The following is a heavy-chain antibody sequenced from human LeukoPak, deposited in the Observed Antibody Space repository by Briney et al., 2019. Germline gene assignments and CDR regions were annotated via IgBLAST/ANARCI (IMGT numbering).Heavy chain of an antibody. J-gene: IGHJ6*02. CDR1: GGSISSGGYY. CDR3: ARDRAEYGDSSLYFYYGMDV. CDR2: IYYSGSA. V-gene: IGHV4-31*03. D-gene: IGHD4-17*01. Sequence: SQTLSLTCSVSGGSISSGGYYWSWIRQHPGKGLEWIGYIYYSGSAYYKPSLKSRVTISLDTSKNQFSLRMTSVTAADTAVYYCARDRAEYGDSSLYFYYGMDVWGQGTTVTVSS.